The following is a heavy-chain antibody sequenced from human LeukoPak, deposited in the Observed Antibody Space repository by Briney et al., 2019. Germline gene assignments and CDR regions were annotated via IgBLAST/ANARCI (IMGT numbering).Heavy chain of an antibody. Sequence: QPGGSLRLSCAASGFTFGSLGMSWVRHTPGKGLEWVSAISGSGVSTFYADSVKGRFTISRDNSKNMLHLQINSLRAEDTAVYYCAISQRWEFPHWFDPWGQGTLVTVSS. V-gene: IGHV3-23*01. D-gene: IGHD1-26*01. CDR1: GFTFGSLG. CDR3: AISQRWEFPHWFDP. CDR2: ISGSGVST. J-gene: IGHJ5*02.